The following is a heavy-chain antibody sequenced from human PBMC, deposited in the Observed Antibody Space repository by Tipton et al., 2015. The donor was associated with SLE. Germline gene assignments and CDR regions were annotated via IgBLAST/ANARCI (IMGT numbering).Heavy chain of an antibody. D-gene: IGHD2-15*01. Sequence: GSLRLSCAASGFTFSSYSMNWVRQAPGKGLEWVSSISSSSSYIYYADSVKGRFTISRDNAKNSLYLQMNSLRAEDTTVYYCARGGVAGDYFDYWGQGTLVTVSS. CDR3: ARGGVAGDYFDY. V-gene: IGHV3-21*04. J-gene: IGHJ4*02. CDR1: GFTFSSYS. CDR2: ISSSSSYI.